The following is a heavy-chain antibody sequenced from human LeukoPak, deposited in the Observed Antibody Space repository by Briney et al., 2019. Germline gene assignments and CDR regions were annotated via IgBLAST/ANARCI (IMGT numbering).Heavy chain of an antibody. CDR2: VDASCGSP. V-gene: IGHV3-23*01. J-gene: IGHJ5*02. CDR1: GFTFVSYA. CDR3: EKGSGSGWYGWFAP. Sequence: GGSLRLSCAASGFTFVSYAMIWVRQAPGKGLEWVSSVDASCGSPYYADSAKRKITITRDNYKNKFYLPMNTLRADAAAVDECEKGSGSGWYGWFAPWGQGTLVTVSS. D-gene: IGHD6-19*01.